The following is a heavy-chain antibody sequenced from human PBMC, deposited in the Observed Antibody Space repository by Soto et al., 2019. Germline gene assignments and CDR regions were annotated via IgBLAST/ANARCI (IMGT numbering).Heavy chain of an antibody. Sequence: PSETLSLTCTVSGGSITSDSYFWDWIRQPPGRGLEWIGTIHNSGTTYYNPSLKSRVTISVDTPNNQFSLRLSSVAAADTAVFYCARRESSPASLDYWGQGILVTVSS. V-gene: IGHV4-39*01. J-gene: IGHJ4*02. CDR2: IHNSGTT. D-gene: IGHD2-2*01. CDR1: GGSITSDSYF. CDR3: ARRESSPASLDY.